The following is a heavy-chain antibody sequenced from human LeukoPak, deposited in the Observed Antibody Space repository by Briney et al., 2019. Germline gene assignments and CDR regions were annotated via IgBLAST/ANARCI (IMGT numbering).Heavy chain of an antibody. CDR1: GLTVNSDA. CDR2: ISGSGGST. J-gene: IGHJ4*02. V-gene: IGHV3-23*01. Sequence: PGGFLRVSCSACGLTVNSDAMSCVRLAPGKGLEWVSAISGSGGSTYYADSVKGRFTISRDNSKNTLYLQMNSLRAEDTAVYYCAKRLDYYGSGSYYYYWGQGTLVTVSS. CDR3: AKRLDYYGSGSYYYY. D-gene: IGHD3-10*01.